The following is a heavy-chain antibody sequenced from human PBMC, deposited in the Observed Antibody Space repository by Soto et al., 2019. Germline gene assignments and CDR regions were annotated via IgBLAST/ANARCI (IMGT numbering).Heavy chain of an antibody. D-gene: IGHD3-9*01. CDR1: GFTFSDYY. CDR3: ARDADILTGSDAFDI. CDR2: IGSSSSYT. J-gene: IGHJ3*02. V-gene: IGHV3-11*05. Sequence: QVQLVESGGGVVQPEKSLRLSCAASGFTFSDYYMSWIRQAPGKGLEWVSYIGSSSSYTNYADSVKGRFTISRDSAKNSLYLQMNSLRAEDTAVYYCARDADILTGSDAFDIWGQGTMVTVSS.